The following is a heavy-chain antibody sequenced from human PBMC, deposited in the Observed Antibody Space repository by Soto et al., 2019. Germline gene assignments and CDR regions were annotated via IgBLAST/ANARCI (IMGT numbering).Heavy chain of an antibody. CDR1: GFTFSTYS. J-gene: IGHJ6*02. CDR2: ITKSSRTI. Sequence: EVQLVESGGGLVQPGVSLRLSCAASGFTFSTYSMNWVRQAPGTGLEWISYITKSSRTIYYADSVKGLFTISRDNANNSLYLQMNSLRAEDTAVYYCTRDHGYGYGMDVWGQGTTVTVSS. CDR3: TRDHGYGYGMDV. V-gene: IGHV3-48*01. D-gene: IGHD5-12*01.